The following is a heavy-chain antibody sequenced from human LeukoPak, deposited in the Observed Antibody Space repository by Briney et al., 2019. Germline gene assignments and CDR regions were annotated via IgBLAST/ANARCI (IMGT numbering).Heavy chain of an antibody. D-gene: IGHD2-21*02. CDR1: GFTFSSYA. CDR2: ISGSGGST. J-gene: IGHJ4*02. CDR3: AKPRLMGGGDCYSY. Sequence: PGGSLRLSCAASGFTFSSYAMSWVRQAPGKGLEWVSAISGSGGSTYYADSVKGRFTISRDNSKNTLYLQMDSLRAEDTAVYYCAKPRLMGGGDCYSYWGQGTLVTVSS. V-gene: IGHV3-23*01.